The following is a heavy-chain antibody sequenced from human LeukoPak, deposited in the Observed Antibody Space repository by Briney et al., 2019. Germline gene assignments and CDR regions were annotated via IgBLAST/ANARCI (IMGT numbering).Heavy chain of an antibody. Sequence: PGGSLRLSCAAPGFTFSSYWMSWVRQAPGKGLEWVANIKQDGSEKYHVDSVKGRFTISRDNAKNSLYLQMNSLRAEDTAVYYCARDSGVPYYYDSSGYYYGGMDVWGQGTTVTVSS. CDR3: ARDSGVPYYYDSSGYYYGGMDV. D-gene: IGHD3-22*01. V-gene: IGHV3-7*03. CDR1: GFTFSSYW. J-gene: IGHJ6*02. CDR2: IKQDGSEK.